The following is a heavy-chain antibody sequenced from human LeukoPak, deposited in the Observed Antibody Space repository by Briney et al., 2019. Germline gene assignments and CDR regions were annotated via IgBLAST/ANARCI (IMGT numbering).Heavy chain of an antibody. Sequence: GGSLRLSCAASGFTFNDYYMSWIRQAPGKGLEWVSYMSSSGSTIYYADSVKGRFTISRDSSKNTVSLQMNSLRADDTAVYYCAKDIISTSKGDSWGQGTLVTVSS. CDR1: GFTFNDYY. V-gene: IGHV3-11*04. D-gene: IGHD3-3*02. J-gene: IGHJ4*02. CDR3: AKDIISTSKGDS. CDR2: MSSSGSTI.